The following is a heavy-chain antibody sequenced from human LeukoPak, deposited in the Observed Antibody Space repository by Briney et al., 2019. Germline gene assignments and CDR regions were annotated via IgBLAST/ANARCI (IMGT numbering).Heavy chain of an antibody. CDR2: ISSYNGNT. CDR3: ARDAVPAAMLGYYYYGMDV. CDR1: GYTFTSYG. J-gene: IGHJ6*02. V-gene: IGHV1-18*01. D-gene: IGHD2-2*01. Sequence: GASVKVSCKASGYTFTSYGISWVRQAPGQGLEWMGWISSYNGNTNYAQKLQGRVTMTTDTSTSTAYMELRSLRSDDTAVYYYARDAVPAAMLGYYYYGMDVWGQGTTVTVSS.